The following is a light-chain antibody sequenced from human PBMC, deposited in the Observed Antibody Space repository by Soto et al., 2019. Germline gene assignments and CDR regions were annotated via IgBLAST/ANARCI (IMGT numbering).Light chain of an antibody. J-gene: IGLJ3*02. CDR2: GSS. Sequence: QSVLTQPPSVSGAPGQRVTISCTGSSSNIGASYDVHWYQQFPGTAPKLLIFGSSNRPSGVPDRFSGSKSGTSASLAITGLQAEDEADYYCQSYDRSLSGWVFGGGTKLTVL. V-gene: IGLV1-40*01. CDR1: SSNIGASYD. CDR3: QSYDRSLSGWV.